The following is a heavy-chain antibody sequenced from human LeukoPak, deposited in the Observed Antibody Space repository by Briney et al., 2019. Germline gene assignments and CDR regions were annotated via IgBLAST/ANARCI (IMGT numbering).Heavy chain of an antibody. CDR2: IYYSGST. Sequence: SVTLSLTCTVSGGSISSYYWSWIRQPPGKGLEWIGYIYYSGSTNYNPSLKSRVTISVDTSKNQFSLKLSSVTAADAAVYYCASTYRGAAAIDYWGQGTLVTVSS. CDR3: ASTYRGAAAIDY. J-gene: IGHJ4*02. CDR1: GGSISSYY. V-gene: IGHV4-59*08. D-gene: IGHD6-13*01.